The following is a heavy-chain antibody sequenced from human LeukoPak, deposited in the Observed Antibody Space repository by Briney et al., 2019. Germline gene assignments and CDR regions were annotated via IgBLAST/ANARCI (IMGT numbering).Heavy chain of an antibody. CDR2: IIPIFGTA. D-gene: IGHD7-27*01. V-gene: IGHV1-69*13. CDR1: GGTFSSYA. CDR3: ARFKRAAGEDAYDI. Sequence: SVKVSCKASGGTFSSYAISWVRQAPGQGLEWMGGIIPIFGTANYAQKFQGRVTITADESTSTAYMELSSLSSEDTAVYYCARFKRAAGEDAYDIWGQGTVVTVSS. J-gene: IGHJ3*02.